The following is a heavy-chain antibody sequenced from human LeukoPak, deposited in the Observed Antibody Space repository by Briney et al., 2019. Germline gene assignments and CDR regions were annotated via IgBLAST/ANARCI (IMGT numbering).Heavy chain of an antibody. Sequence: ASVKVSCKASGGTFTHYVISWVRQAPGQGLEWVGGIAPISGTPMYAQRFQGRVTISADTSTYTAFMEMSSLTSEDTAMYYCAREGEYYSESGNLVDASDVWGQGTMVTVSA. D-gene: IGHD3-10*01. CDR2: IAPISGTP. CDR3: AREGEYYSESGNLVDASDV. CDR1: GGTFTHYV. V-gene: IGHV1-69*06. J-gene: IGHJ3*01.